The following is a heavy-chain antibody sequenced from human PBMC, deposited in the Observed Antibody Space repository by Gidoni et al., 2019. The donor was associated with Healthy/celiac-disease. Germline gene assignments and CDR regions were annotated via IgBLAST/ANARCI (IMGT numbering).Heavy chain of an antibody. J-gene: IGHJ4*02. CDR1: GGTFSSYA. D-gene: IGHD2-21*02. V-gene: IGHV1-69*04. CDR3: AREGQYGGNFN. Sequence: QVQLVQSGAEVKKPGSSVKFSCKASGGTFSSYAISWVRKAPGQGLAGMGRIIPIFGIANYEQKCQGRVTITAEKSTSTAYMELSSLRSEDTAVYYCAREGQYGGNFNWGQGTLVTVSS. CDR2: IIPIFGIA.